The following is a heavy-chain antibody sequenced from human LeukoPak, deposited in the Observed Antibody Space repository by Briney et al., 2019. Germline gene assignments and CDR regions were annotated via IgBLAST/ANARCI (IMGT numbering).Heavy chain of an antibody. Sequence: PSETLSLTCAVYGGSFSGYYWSWIRQHPGKGLEWIGYIYYSGTTYYNPSLKSRVTISVDTSKNRFSLKLSSVTAADTAVYYCASSPLGYSFDYWGQGTLVTVSS. V-gene: IGHV4-31*11. CDR1: GGSFSGYY. J-gene: IGHJ4*02. CDR2: IYYSGTT. CDR3: ASSPLGYSFDY.